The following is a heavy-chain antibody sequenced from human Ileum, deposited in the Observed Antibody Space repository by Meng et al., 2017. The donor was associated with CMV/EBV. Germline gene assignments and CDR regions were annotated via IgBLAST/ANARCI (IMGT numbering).Heavy chain of an antibody. Sequence: SETLSLTCTVSGVSITTSYWSWIRQPPGKGPEWIGYIYYTGSTNYNPSLKSRVTISLDTSKNQFSLKLSTVTAADTAVYYCARGYYDSSGSSNTFDIWVQGTMVTVSS. CDR1: GVSITTSY. CDR3: ARGYYDSSGSSNTFDI. D-gene: IGHD3-22*01. V-gene: IGHV4-59*01. CDR2: IYYTGST. J-gene: IGHJ3*02.